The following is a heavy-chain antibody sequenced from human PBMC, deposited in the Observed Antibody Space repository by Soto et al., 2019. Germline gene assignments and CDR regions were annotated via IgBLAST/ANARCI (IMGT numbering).Heavy chain of an antibody. J-gene: IGHJ4*02. CDR1: VFSLSRYG. D-gene: IGHD2-8*02. Sequence: GGSLRLSCTSSVFSLSRYGVHWVRQAPGKGLEWVAGLWSDGIKTSYTDSVKGRFTISRDTSKNMLYLQMNSLGAEDTAVYYCARDLNYWSLLIDHWGQGTLVTVSS. V-gene: IGHV3-33*01. CDR3: ARDLNYWSLLIDH. CDR2: LWSDGIKT.